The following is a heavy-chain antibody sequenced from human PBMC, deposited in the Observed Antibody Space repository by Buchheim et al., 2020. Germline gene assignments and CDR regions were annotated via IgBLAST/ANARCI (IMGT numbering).Heavy chain of an antibody. CDR3: AKETPGIAVAGTPF. D-gene: IGHD6-19*01. CDR2: ISYDGSNK. Sequence: QVQLVESGGGVVQPGRSLRLSCAASGFTFSSYGMHWVRQAPGKGLEWVAVISYDGSNKYYADSVKGRLTISRDNSKNTLYLQMNSLRAEDTAVYYCAKETPGIAVAGTPFWGQGTL. CDR1: GFTFSSYG. J-gene: IGHJ4*02. V-gene: IGHV3-30*18.